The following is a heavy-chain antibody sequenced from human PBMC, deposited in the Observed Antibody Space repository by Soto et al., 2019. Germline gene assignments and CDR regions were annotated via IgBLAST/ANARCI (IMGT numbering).Heavy chain of an antibody. CDR3: ARESLVKQQLVLSKNYYYYGMDV. V-gene: IGHV3-33*01. CDR2: IWYDGSNK. Sequence: GGSLRLSCAASGFTFSSYGMHWVRQAPGKGLEWVAVIWYDGSNKYYADSVEGRFTISRDNSKNTLYLQMNSLRAEDTAVYYCARESLVKQQLVLSKNYYYYGMDVWGQGTTVTVSS. J-gene: IGHJ6*02. CDR1: GFTFSSYG. D-gene: IGHD6-13*01.